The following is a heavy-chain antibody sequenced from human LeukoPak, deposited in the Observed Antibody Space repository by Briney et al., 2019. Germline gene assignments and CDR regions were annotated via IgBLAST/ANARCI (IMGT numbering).Heavy chain of an antibody. CDR1: GYTFTGYY. Sequence: ASVKVSCKASGYTFTGYYMHWVRQAPGQGLEWMGWINPNSGGTNYTQKFQGRVTMTRDTSISTAYMELSRLRSDDTAVYYCARDGRKYYYGSGASYGMDVWGQGTTVTVSS. CDR2: INPNSGGT. V-gene: IGHV1-2*02. CDR3: ARDGRKYYYGSGASYGMDV. J-gene: IGHJ6*02. D-gene: IGHD3-10*01.